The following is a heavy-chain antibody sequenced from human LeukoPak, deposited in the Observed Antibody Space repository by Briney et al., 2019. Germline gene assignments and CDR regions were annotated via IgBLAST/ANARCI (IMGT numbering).Heavy chain of an antibody. Sequence: SETLSLTCTVSGGSISSYCWSWIRQPPGKGLEWIGYIYYSGSTNYNPSLKSRVTMSVDTSKNQFSLKLSSVTAADTAVYYCAISGSSGIDYWGQGTLVTVSS. D-gene: IGHD6-6*01. V-gene: IGHV4-59*12. CDR3: AISGSSGIDY. J-gene: IGHJ4*02. CDR2: IYYSGST. CDR1: GGSISSYC.